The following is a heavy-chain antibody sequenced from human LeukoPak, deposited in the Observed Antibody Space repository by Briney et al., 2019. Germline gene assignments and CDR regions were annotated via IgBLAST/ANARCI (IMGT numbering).Heavy chain of an antibody. CDR1: GYTFTNYG. D-gene: IGHD3-10*01. V-gene: IGHV1-18*01. CDR3: ARDPRPGLLWFGESPNWFDP. J-gene: IGHJ5*02. CDR2: ISAYNGNT. Sequence: VASVKVSCKASGYTFTNYGISWVRQAPGQGLEWMGWISAYNGNTNYAQKLQGRVTMTTDTSTSTAYMELRSLRSDDTAVYYCARDPRPGLLWFGESPNWFDPWGQGTLVTVSS.